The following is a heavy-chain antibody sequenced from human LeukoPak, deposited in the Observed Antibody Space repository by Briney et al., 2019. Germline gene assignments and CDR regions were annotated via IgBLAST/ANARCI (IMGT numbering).Heavy chain of an antibody. J-gene: IGHJ4*02. V-gene: IGHV4-34*01. CDR2: INHSGST. CDR1: GGSFSGYY. Sequence: SETLSLTCAVSGGSFSGYYWSWIRQPPGKGLEWIGDINHSGSTNYNPSLKSRVTISVDTSKKQFSLKLSSVTAADTAVYYCARSTRDCSGGSCYSRTIDYGGQGTLVTVSS. CDR3: ARSTRDCSGGSCYSRTIDY. D-gene: IGHD2-15*01.